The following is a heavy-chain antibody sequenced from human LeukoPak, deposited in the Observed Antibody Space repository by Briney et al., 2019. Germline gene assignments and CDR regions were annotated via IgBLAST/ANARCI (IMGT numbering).Heavy chain of an antibody. CDR1: GYTFTGYY. V-gene: IGHV1-2*02. CDR3: ASNPYDSFYGMDV. Sequence: ASVKVSCKASGYTFTGYYMHWVRQAPGQGLEWMGWIHPDSGGTNYAQKFQGRVTMTRDTSISTAYMEVSRLRSDDTAIYYCASNPYDSFYGMDVWGQGTTVTVSS. D-gene: IGHD3-22*01. J-gene: IGHJ6*02. CDR2: IHPDSGGT.